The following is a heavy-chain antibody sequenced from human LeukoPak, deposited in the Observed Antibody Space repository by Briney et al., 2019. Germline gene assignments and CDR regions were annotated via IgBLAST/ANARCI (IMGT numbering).Heavy chain of an antibody. CDR2: IRYDGSNK. CDR1: GFTFSSYG. Sequence: GGSLRLSCAASGFTFSSYGMHWVRQAPGKGLEWVAFIRYDGSNKYYADSVKGRFTISRDNSKNTLYLQMNSLRAEDTAVYYCAKAPGTYYDFWSGYYSSYYYYYMDVWGKGTTVTVSS. J-gene: IGHJ6*03. CDR3: AKAPGTYYDFWSGYYSSYYYYYMDV. D-gene: IGHD3-3*01. V-gene: IGHV3-30*02.